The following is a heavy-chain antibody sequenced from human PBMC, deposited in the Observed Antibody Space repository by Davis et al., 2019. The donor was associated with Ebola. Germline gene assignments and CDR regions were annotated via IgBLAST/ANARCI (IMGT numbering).Heavy chain of an antibody. V-gene: IGHV3-33*01. Sequence: GESLKISCAASGFTFSSYGMHWVRQAPGKGLEWVAVIWYDESNKYYADSVKGRFTISRDNSKNTLYLQMNSLRAEDTAVYYCARGDTAMVVYYYYGMDVWGKGTTVTVSS. CDR3: ARGDTAMVVYYYYGMDV. CDR2: IWYDESNK. D-gene: IGHD5-18*01. CDR1: GFTFSSYG. J-gene: IGHJ6*04.